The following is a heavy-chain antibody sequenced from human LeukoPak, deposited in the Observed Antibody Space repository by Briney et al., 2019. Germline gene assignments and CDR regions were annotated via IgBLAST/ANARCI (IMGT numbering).Heavy chain of an antibody. Sequence: PGGSLRLSCAASGFNFSGYEMNWVRQAPGKELEWISYISSSGTTIHFADSVKGRFTISRDNAKNSLYLQMNSLRAEDTAVYYCARGLLLNRGDGYNELWVTPSYYYYGMDVWGQGTTVTVSS. V-gene: IGHV3-48*03. J-gene: IGHJ6*02. CDR1: GFNFSGYE. D-gene: IGHD5-24*01. CDR2: ISSSGTTI. CDR3: ARGLLLNRGDGYNELWVTPSYYYYGMDV.